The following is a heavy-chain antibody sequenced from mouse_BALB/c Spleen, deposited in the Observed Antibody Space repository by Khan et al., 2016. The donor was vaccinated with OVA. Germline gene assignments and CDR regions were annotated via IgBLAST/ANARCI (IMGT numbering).Heavy chain of an antibody. D-gene: IGHD2-14*01. CDR3: TTAYYRYYFDY. CDR1: GNTFTSYG. J-gene: IGHJ2*01. V-gene: IGHV1S134*01. CDR2: IYPGNGYT. Sequence: EVQLQESGAELGRPGSSVKLSCKTSGNTFTSYGIKWVKQRPGQGLEWIGYIYPGNGYTEYNEKFQGKAILTSDTSSSTAYMQRRSLTSEDSAIYVCTTAYYRYYFDYWGQGTTRAVSS.